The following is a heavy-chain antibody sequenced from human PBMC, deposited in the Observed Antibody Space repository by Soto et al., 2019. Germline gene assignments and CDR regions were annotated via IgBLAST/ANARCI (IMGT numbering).Heavy chain of an antibody. Sequence: PSETLSLTCAVSGGSISSGGDSWSLIRQPPGKGLEWIGYISHSGSTYYNPSLKSRVTISVDRSKNQFSLKLSSVTAADTAVYYCARGGLLPDYWGQGTLVTVSS. CDR2: ISHSGST. D-gene: IGHD6-19*01. CDR3: ARGGLLPDY. J-gene: IGHJ4*02. V-gene: IGHV4-30-2*01. CDR1: GGSISSGGDS.